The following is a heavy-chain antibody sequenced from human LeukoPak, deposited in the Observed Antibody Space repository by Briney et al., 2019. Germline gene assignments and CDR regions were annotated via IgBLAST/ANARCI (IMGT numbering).Heavy chain of an antibody. CDR1: GGSISIYY. CDR2: IYYSGST. Sequence: SETLSLTCTVSGGSISIYYWSWIRQPPGKGLEWIGYIYYSGSTNYNPSLKSRVTISVDTSKNQFSLKLSSVTAADTAVYYCARSTMVRGVIGFDYWGQGTLVTVSS. J-gene: IGHJ4*02. V-gene: IGHV4-59*01. D-gene: IGHD3-10*01. CDR3: ARSTMVRGVIGFDY.